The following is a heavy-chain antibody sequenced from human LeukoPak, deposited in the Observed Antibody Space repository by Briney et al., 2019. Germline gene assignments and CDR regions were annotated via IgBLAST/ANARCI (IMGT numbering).Heavy chain of an antibody. V-gene: IGHV4-34*01. Sequence: SETLSPTCAVYGGSFSGYYWSWIRQPPGKGLEWIGEINHSGSTNYNPSLKSRVTISVDTSKNQFSLKLSSVTAADTAAYYCARPSGRLAAIGRSAFDIWGQGTMVTVSS. CDR2: INHSGST. CDR3: ARPSGRLAAIGRSAFDI. J-gene: IGHJ3*02. D-gene: IGHD3-10*01. CDR1: GGSFSGYY.